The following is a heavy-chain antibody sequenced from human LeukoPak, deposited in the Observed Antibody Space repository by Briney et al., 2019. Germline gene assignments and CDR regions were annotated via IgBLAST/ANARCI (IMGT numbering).Heavy chain of an antibody. D-gene: IGHD2-15*01. CDR2: IIPIFGTA. J-gene: IGHJ6*02. Sequence: ASVKVSCKASGGTFSSYAISWVRQAPGQGLEWMGGIIPIFGTANYARKFQGRVTITADESTSTAYIELSSLGSEDTAVYYCARGPPDCSGGSCYPNYYYYGMDVWGQGTTVTVSS. CDR1: GGTFSSYA. V-gene: IGHV1-69*13. CDR3: ARGPPDCSGGSCYPNYYYYGMDV.